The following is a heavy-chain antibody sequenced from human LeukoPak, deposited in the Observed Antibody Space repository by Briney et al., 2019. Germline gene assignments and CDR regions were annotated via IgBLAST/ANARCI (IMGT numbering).Heavy chain of an antibody. CDR2: ISYDGSNK. CDR1: GFTFSSYA. V-gene: IGHV3-30*04. CDR3: AVGKGGHCSSTSCYGHYFDY. Sequence: GGSLRLSCAASGFTFSSYAMHWVRQAPGKGLGWVAVISYDGSNKYYADSVKGRFTISRDNSKNTLYVQMNSLRAEDTAVYYCAVGKGGHCSSTSCYGHYFDYWGQGTLVIVSS. J-gene: IGHJ4*02. D-gene: IGHD2-2*01.